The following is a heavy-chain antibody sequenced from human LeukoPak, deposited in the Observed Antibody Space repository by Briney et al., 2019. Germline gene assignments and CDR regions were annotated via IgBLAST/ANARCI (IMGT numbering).Heavy chain of an antibody. CDR1: GGSISSGDYY. V-gene: IGHV4-30-4*01. CDR3: ARELVVTMGSRVPDAFDI. Sequence: SETLSLTCTVSGGSISSGDYYWSWIRQPPGKGLEWIGYIYYSGSTYYNPSLKSRVTISVDTSKNQFSLKLSSVTAADTAVYYCARELVVTMGSRVPDAFDIWGQGTMVTVSS. J-gene: IGHJ3*02. CDR2: IYYSGST. D-gene: IGHD4-23*01.